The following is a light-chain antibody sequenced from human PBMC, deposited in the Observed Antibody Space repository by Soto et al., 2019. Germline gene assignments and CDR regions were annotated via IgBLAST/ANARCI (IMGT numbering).Light chain of an antibody. Sequence: DIQMTQSPSSLSASVGDRVTITCRASQSISSYLNWYQQKPGKATKLLIYAASSLQSGVPSRFSGSGSGTDFTLTISSLQPEDFATDYCQQSYSTPPTFGQGTKVEIK. V-gene: IGKV1-39*01. CDR1: QSISSY. CDR3: QQSYSTPPT. J-gene: IGKJ1*01. CDR2: AAS.